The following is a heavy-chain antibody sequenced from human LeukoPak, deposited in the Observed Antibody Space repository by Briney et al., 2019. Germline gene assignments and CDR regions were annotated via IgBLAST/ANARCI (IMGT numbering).Heavy chain of an antibody. Sequence: GGSLRLSCAASGFTFSSYAMSWVRQAPGKGLEWVSAISGSGGSTYYADSVKGRFTISRDNSKNTLYLQMNSLRAEDTAVYYCAGLDSSSSLGYYYYMDVWGKGTTVTVSS. D-gene: IGHD6-6*01. CDR3: AGLDSSSSLGYYYYMDV. J-gene: IGHJ6*03. CDR1: GFTFSSYA. V-gene: IGHV3-23*01. CDR2: ISGSGGST.